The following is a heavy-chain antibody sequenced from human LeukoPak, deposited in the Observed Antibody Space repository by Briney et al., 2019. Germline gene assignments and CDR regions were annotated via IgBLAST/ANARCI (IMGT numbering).Heavy chain of an antibody. CDR1: GFSFSFYW. CDR2: IKTDGSIA. V-gene: IGHV3-74*01. J-gene: IGHJ4*02. D-gene: IGHD3-9*01. Sequence: GGSLRLSCAASGFSFSFYWMHWVRQAPGKGPVWVSRIKTDGSIADYADSVKGRFTISRDNSKNTLYLQMNSLRAEDTAVYYCVKAQNLPLYYDILTGPYNPIDYWGQGTLVTVSS. CDR3: VKAQNLPLYYDILTGPYNPIDY.